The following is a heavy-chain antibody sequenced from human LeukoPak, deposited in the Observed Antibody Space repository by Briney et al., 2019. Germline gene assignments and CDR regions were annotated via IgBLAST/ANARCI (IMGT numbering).Heavy chain of an antibody. CDR2: ISGSGSII. CDR3: ARDESYGPYFDY. V-gene: IGHV3-48*03. CDR1: GFSFRSYE. Sequence: PGGSLRLSCAASGFSFRSYEMNWVRQAPGKGLEWVSYISGSGSIIYYADSVKGRFTVSRDNAKNSLYLQMNDLRAEDTAVYYCARDESYGPYFDYWGQGTLVTVSS. J-gene: IGHJ4*02. D-gene: IGHD5-18*01.